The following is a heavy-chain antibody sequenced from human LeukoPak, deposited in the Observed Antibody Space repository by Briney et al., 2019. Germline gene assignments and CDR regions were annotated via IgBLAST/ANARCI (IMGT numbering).Heavy chain of an antibody. CDR2: ISYDGNNK. CDR3: ARGNNVLMVTGCFDY. D-gene: IGHD2-21*02. CDR1: GFTFSNYD. J-gene: IGHJ4*02. Sequence: GGSLRLSCAASGFTFSNYDMHWVRQAPGKGLEWVAVISYDGNNKDFADSVKGRFTISRDNSKNTLYLQVNSLRAEDTAVYYCARGNNVLMVTGCFDYWGQGTLVTVSS. V-gene: IGHV3-30-3*01.